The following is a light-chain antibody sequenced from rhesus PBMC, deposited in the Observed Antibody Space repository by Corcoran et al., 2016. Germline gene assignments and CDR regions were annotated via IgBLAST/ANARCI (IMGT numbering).Light chain of an antibody. V-gene: IGKV1-21*01. CDR2: KAS. Sequence: DIQMTQSPSSLSASVGDRVIITCRASQDISSWLAWYQQKPGKAPNLLIYKASSLQSGVPSRFSGSGSGTDFTLTISSLQPEDFATYFCKQYTSAPYSFGQGTKVEIK. J-gene: IGKJ2*01. CDR1: QDISSW. CDR3: KQYTSAPYS.